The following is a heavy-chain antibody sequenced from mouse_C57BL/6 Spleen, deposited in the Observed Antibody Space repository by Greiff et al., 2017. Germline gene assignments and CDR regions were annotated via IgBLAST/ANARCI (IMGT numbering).Heavy chain of an antibody. D-gene: IGHD1-1*01. Sequence: QVQLKESGPELVKPGASVKISCKASGYAFSSSWMNWVKQRPGKGLEWIGRIYPGDGDTNYNGKFKGKATLTADKSSSTAYMQLSSLTSEDSAVYFCATAWGGSIYYFDYWGQGTTLTVSS. V-gene: IGHV1-82*01. CDR1: GYAFSSSW. CDR3: ATAWGGSIYYFDY. J-gene: IGHJ2*01. CDR2: IYPGDGDT.